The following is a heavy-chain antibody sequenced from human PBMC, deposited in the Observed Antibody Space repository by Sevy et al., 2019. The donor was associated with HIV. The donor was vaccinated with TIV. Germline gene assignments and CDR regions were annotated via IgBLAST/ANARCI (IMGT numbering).Heavy chain of an antibody. Sequence: ASVKVSCKASGYSFTGFYIHWMRQAPGQGLEWMGWINPNNGDAKYAQKYQGRVTMTRDTSATTTYMELTSLSSEDTAMYYCVRGYFGSGSYRLLYWGQGAPVTVSS. CDR2: INPNNGDA. CDR3: VRGYFGSGSYRLLY. V-gene: IGHV1-2*02. CDR1: GYSFTGFY. J-gene: IGHJ4*02. D-gene: IGHD3-10*01.